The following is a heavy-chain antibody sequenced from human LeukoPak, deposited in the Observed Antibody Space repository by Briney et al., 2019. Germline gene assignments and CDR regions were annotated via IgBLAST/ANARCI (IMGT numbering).Heavy chain of an antibody. V-gene: IGHV3-23*01. D-gene: IGHD6-13*01. CDR3: AKSGSSWYRFDY. CDR1: GFTFSSYA. J-gene: IGHJ4*02. Sequence: GGSLRLSCAASGFTFSSYAMSWVRQAPGKWLEWVSAISGSGRSTYYADSVKGRYTISRDNSKNTLYLQMNSLRAEDTAVYYCAKSGSSWYRFDYWGQGTLVTVSS. CDR2: ISGSGRST.